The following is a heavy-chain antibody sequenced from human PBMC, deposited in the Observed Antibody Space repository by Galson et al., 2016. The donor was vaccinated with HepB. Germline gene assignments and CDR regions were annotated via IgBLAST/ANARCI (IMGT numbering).Heavy chain of an antibody. CDR1: GFTFSSSE. Sequence: SLRLSCAASGFTFSSSEMNWLRQAPGKGLEWVSYITGSSDFIKYADSVKGRFTIPRDNAKNSLYLQMNSLRDEDTAVYYCARDGRRGYDMDVWSQGTTVTVSS. CDR2: ITGSSDFI. V-gene: IGHV3-48*02. CDR3: ARDGRRGYDMDV. J-gene: IGHJ6*02.